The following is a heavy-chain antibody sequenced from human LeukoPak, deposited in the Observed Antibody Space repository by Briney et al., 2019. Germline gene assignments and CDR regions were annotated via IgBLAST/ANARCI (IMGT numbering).Heavy chain of an antibody. CDR3: ARVLTTVTPYNWFDP. CDR1: GGSFSSYY. D-gene: IGHD4-11*01. V-gene: IGHV4-59*01. Sequence: PSETLSLTCAVYGGSFSSYYWSWIRQPPGKGLEWIGYIYYSGSTNYNPSLKSRVTISVDTSKNQFSLKLSSVTAADTAVYYCARVLTTVTPYNWFDPWGQGTLVTVSS. J-gene: IGHJ5*02. CDR2: IYYSGST.